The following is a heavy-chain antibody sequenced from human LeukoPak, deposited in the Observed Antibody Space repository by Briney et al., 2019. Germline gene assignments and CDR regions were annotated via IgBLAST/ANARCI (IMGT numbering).Heavy chain of an antibody. CDR1: GGSISSGGYY. CDR2: IYYSGST. Sequence: SQTLSLTCTVSGGSISSGGYYWSWIRQHPGKGLEWIGYIYYSGSTYYNPSLKSRVTISVDTSKNQFSLKLSSVTAADTAVYYCASLRIYCSSTSCPRGAFDYWGQGTLVTVSS. D-gene: IGHD2-2*01. J-gene: IGHJ4*02. CDR3: ASLRIYCSSTSCPRGAFDY. V-gene: IGHV4-31*03.